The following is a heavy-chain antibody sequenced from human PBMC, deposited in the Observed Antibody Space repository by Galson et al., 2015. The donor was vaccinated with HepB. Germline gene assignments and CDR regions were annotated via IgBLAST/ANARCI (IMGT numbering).Heavy chain of an antibody. J-gene: IGHJ6*02. D-gene: IGHD2-21*01. CDR3: AREVLGWTYGMDV. V-gene: IGHV3-21*01. CDR2: ISSSSSYI. Sequence: SLRLSCAASGFTFSSYSMNWVRQAPGKGLEWVSSISSSSSYIYYADSVKGRFTISRDNAKNSLYLQMNSLKAEDTAVYYCAREVLGWTYGMDVWGQGTPVTVSS. CDR1: GFTFSSYS.